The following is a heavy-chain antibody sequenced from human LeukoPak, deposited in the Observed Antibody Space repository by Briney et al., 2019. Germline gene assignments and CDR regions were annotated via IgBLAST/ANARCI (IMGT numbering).Heavy chain of an antibody. J-gene: IGHJ4*02. CDR1: GYTFTAYY. Sequence: ASVKVSCKASGYTFTAYYMHRVRQAPGQGLEWMGWINPNSGGTNYAQKFQGRVTMTRDTSISTAYMELSRLRSDDTALYYCARDLIVGATTLDYWGQGTLVTVSA. CDR2: INPNSGGT. V-gene: IGHV1-2*02. D-gene: IGHD1-26*01. CDR3: ARDLIVGATTLDY.